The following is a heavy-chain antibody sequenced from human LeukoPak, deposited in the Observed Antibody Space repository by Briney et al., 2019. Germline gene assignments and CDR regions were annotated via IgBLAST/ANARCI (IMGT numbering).Heavy chain of an antibody. J-gene: IGHJ4*02. D-gene: IGHD2-2*01. CDR2: ISSSSSYI. CDR3: ARLGSSSDF. Sequence: PGGSLRLSCAASGLTFSTYTMNWVRQAPGKGLEWVSSISSSSSYIYYADSEKGRFTISRDNAKNSLYLQMNSLRAEDTAVYYCARLGSSSDFWGQGTLVTVSS. V-gene: IGHV3-21*01. CDR1: GLTFSTYT.